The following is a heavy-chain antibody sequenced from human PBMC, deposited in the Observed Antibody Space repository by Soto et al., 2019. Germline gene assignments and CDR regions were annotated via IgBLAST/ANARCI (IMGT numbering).Heavy chain of an antibody. D-gene: IGHD1-1*01. CDR1: GFTFSYS. Sequence: QVQLVEAGGGVVQPGRSLRLSCAASGFTFSYSMHWVRQAPGKGLEWVAIISDDGKKTIYADSVKGRFTTSRDNSRDTLSLQMNNLRPYDTAVYYCARGSYNWNDVPFVHWGQGTLVTVSS. J-gene: IGHJ4*02. V-gene: IGHV3-30*04. CDR3: ARGSYNWNDVPFVH. CDR2: ISDDGKKT.